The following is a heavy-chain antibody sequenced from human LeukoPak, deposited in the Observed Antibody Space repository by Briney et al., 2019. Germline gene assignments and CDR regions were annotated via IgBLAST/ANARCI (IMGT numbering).Heavy chain of an antibody. D-gene: IGHD2-2*01. CDR2: ITHSGSI. J-gene: IGHJ4*02. CDR1: GGSFSGYY. V-gene: IGHV4-34*01. Sequence: SETLSLTCAVYGGSFSGYYWSWIRQPPGRGLEWIGEITHSGSINYNPSLKSRVTISVATSKNQFSLKLSSVTAADTAVYYCARSLRVGYCSSTSCRKNTPFDYWGQGTLVTVSS. CDR3: ARSLRVGYCSSTSCRKNTPFDY.